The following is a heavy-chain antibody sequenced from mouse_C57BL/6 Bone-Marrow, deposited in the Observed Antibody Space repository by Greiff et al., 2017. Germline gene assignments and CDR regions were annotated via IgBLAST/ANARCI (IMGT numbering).Heavy chain of an antibody. CDR3: ARDGDYLFDY. CDR1: GYSITSGYY. V-gene: IGHV3-6*01. CDR2: ISYDGSN. J-gene: IGHJ2*01. D-gene: IGHD2-13*01. Sequence: EVQLKESGPGLVKPSQSLSLTCSVTGYSITSGYYWNWIRQFPGNKLEWMGYISYDGSNNYNPSLKNRISITRDTSKNQFFLKLNSVTTEDTATYYCARDGDYLFDYWGQGTTLTVSS.